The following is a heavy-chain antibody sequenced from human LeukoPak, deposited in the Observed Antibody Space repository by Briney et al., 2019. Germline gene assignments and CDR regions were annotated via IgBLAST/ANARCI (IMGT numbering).Heavy chain of an antibody. V-gene: IGHV3-33*06. CDR1: GFIFSNYG. CDR2: IWYDGSNQ. CDR3: AKDLSPHYYDSSGYPRGYYYYYYGMDV. D-gene: IGHD3-22*01. J-gene: IGHJ6*02. Sequence: PGKSLRLSCAASGFIFSNYGMHWVRQAPGKGLEWVAVIWYDGSNQEYADSVRGRFTISRDSSKNTVYLQMNSLRDDDTAVYYCAKDLSPHYYDSSGYPRGYYYYYYGMDVWGQGTTVTVSS.